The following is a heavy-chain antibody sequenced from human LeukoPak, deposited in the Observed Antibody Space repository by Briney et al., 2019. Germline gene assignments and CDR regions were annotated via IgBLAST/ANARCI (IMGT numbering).Heavy chain of an antibody. J-gene: IGHJ4*02. Sequence: GGSLRLSCAASGFTVSSIYVSWVRQAPEKGLQWVSTISTSGRATYYADSVEGRFTISRDNSKNTLYLQMNSLRADDTAVYYCAKARGSSVYEPFDYWGQGTQVTVSP. D-gene: IGHD5/OR15-5a*01. V-gene: IGHV3-23*01. CDR2: ISTSGRAT. CDR3: AKARGSSVYEPFDY. CDR1: GFTVSSIY.